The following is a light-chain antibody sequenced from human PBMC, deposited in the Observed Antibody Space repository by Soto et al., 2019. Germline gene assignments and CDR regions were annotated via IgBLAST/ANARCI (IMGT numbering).Light chain of an antibody. CDR1: QSLLYSSNNKNY. V-gene: IGKV4-1*01. CDR3: QQYYTIPLT. Sequence: DIVMTQSPDSLAVSLGERATINCKSSQSLLYSSNNKNYLAWYQQKAGQSPKLLIYWTSMRESGVPDRFSGSGSGTDFTPTISGLQAEDVAVYYCQQYYTIPLTFGGGTKVEIK. CDR2: WTS. J-gene: IGKJ4*01.